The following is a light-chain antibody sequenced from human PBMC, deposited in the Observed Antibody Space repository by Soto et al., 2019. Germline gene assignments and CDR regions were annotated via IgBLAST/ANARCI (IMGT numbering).Light chain of an antibody. J-gene: IGKJ1*01. V-gene: IGKV3-20*01. CDR3: QQYNHWPPT. CDR1: QSVTINY. Sequence: EIVLTQSPGTLSLSPGERATLSCRASQSVTINYLAWYQQKPGQAPRLLVYGASTRATGIPDRFSGSGSGTDFTLTINRLEPEDFAVYYCQQYNHWPPTFGHGTKVEIK. CDR2: GAS.